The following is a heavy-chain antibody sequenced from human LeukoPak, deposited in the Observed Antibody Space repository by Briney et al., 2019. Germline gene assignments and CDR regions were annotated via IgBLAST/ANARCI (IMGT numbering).Heavy chain of an antibody. Sequence: GGSLRLSCAASGFTFDDYGMSWVRQAPGKGLEWVSGINWNGGSTGYADSVKGRFTISRDNAKNSLYLQMNSLRAEDTALYYCARDMEAMIVVVNDAFDIWGHGTMVTVSS. CDR3: ARDMEAMIVVVNDAFDI. CDR1: GFTFDDYG. J-gene: IGHJ3*02. V-gene: IGHV3-20*04. CDR2: INWNGGST. D-gene: IGHD3-22*01.